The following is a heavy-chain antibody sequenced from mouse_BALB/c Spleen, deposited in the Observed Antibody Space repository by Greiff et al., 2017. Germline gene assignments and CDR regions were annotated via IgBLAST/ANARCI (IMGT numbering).Heavy chain of an antibody. CDR1: GYAFTTYL. D-gene: IGHD2-10*01. CDR3: AREAYYYFDY. CDR2: INPGSGGT. J-gene: IGHJ2*01. Sequence: VQLKESGAELVRPGTSVKVSCKASGYAFTTYLIEWVKQRPGQGLEWIGVINPGSGGTNYNEKFKGKATLTADKSSSTAYMQLSSLTSDDSAVYFCAREAYYYFDYWGQGTTLTVSS. V-gene: IGHV1-54*01.